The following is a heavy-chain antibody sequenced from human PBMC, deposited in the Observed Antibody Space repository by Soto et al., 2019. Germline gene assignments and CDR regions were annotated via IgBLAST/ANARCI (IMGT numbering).Heavy chain of an antibody. J-gene: IGHJ5*02. Sequence: GESLKISCKGSGYSVTSYWIGWVRQMPGKGLEWMGIIYPGDSDTRYSPSFQGQVTISADKSISTAYLQWSSLKASDTAMYYCARIYYYDSSGYSDWFDPWGQGTLVTVSS. CDR3: ARIYYYDSSGYSDWFDP. D-gene: IGHD3-22*01. CDR2: IYPGDSDT. V-gene: IGHV5-51*01. CDR1: GYSVTSYW.